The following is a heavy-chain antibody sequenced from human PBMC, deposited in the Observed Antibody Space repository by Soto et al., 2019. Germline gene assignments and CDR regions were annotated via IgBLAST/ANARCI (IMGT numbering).Heavy chain of an antibody. J-gene: IGHJ6*02. D-gene: IGHD6-19*01. CDR3: ARGHYSSGWQTHYYYYGMDV. Sequence: GASVKVSCKASGYTFTGYYMHWVRQAPGQGLEWMGWINPNSGGTNYAQKFQGRVTMTRDTSISTAYMELSRLRSDDTAVYYCARGHYSSGWQTHYYYYGMDVWGQGTTVTVSS. V-gene: IGHV1-2*02. CDR1: GYTFTGYY. CDR2: INPNSGGT.